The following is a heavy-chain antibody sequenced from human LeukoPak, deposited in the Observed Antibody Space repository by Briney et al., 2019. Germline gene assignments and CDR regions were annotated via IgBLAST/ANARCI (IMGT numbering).Heavy chain of an antibody. Sequence: PSETLSLTCTVSGGSISSHYWSWIRRPPGKGLEWIGYIYYSGSTNYNPSLKSRVTISVDTSKNQFSLKLSSVTAADTAVYYCARERQQLVWGGGVDYWGQGTLVTVSS. J-gene: IGHJ4*02. CDR1: GGSISSHY. CDR2: IYYSGST. D-gene: IGHD6-13*01. V-gene: IGHV4-59*11. CDR3: ARERQQLVWGGGVDY.